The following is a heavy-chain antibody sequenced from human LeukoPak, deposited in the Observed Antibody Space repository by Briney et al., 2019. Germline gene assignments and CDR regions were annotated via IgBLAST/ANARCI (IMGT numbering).Heavy chain of an antibody. V-gene: IGHV1-2*02. J-gene: IGHJ6*03. CDR2: INPNSGGT. D-gene: IGHD5-18*01. Sequence: ASVKVSCKASGYTFTGYYMHWVRQAPGQGLEWMGWINPNSGGTNYAQKFQGRVTMTRDTSISTAYMELSSLRSEDTAVYYCARGPDTAIGEDYMDVWGKGTTVTVSS. CDR1: GYTFTGYY. CDR3: ARGPDTAIGEDYMDV.